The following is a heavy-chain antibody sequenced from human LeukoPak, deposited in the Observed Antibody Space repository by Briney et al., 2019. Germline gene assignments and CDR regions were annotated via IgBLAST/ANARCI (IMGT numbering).Heavy chain of an antibody. CDR1: GGSISSYY. Sequence: SETLSLTCTVSGGSISSYYWSWIRQPPGKGLEWIGSIYYSGSTYYNPSLKSRVTISVDTSKNQFSLKLSSVTAADTAVYYCARTGVLTADYWGQGTLVTVSS. D-gene: IGHD1-14*01. CDR2: IYYSGST. V-gene: IGHV4-59*05. CDR3: ARTGVLTADY. J-gene: IGHJ4*02.